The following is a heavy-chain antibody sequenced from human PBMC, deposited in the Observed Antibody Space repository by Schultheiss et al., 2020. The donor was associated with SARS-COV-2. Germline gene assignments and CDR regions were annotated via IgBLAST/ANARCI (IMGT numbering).Heavy chain of an antibody. CDR1: GGSISSSNW. D-gene: IGHD1-20*01. CDR2: IYHSGST. V-gene: IGHV4-4*02. Sequence: SETLSLTCAVSGGSISSSNWWSWVRQPPGKGLEWIGEIYHSGSTYYNPSLKSRLTTSVDTSKNQFSLYLNSVTAADTAVYYCARENNWNPPNWVDPWGQGTLVTVSS. CDR3: ARENNWNPPNWVDP. J-gene: IGHJ5*02.